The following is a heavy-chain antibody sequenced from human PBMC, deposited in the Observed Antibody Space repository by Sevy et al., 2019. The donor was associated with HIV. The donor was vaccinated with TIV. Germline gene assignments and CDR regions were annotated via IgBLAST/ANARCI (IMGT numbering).Heavy chain of an antibody. CDR1: GFAFSSHA. V-gene: IGHV3-30-3*01. CDR2: ISYEGTET. Sequence: GGSLRLSCAASGFAFSSHAMHWVRQAPGKGLEWVAVISYEGTETFYAAAVEGRFTISRDNSKNMLSLQIHSLRPEDTAVYYCAGDGGYSIKWYPLYWGHGTLVTVSS. D-gene: IGHD6-13*01. CDR3: AGDGGYSIKWYPLY. J-gene: IGHJ4*01.